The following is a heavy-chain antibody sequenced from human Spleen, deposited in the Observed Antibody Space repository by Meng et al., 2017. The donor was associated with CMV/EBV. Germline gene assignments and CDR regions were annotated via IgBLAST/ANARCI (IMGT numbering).Heavy chain of an antibody. CDR3: AKAYYSSRSYYNVGDAFDI. D-gene: IGHD3-10*01. V-gene: IGHV3-48*03. Sequence: GGSLRLSCAASGFTFSSYEMNWVRQAPGKGLEWVSYISSSGSTIYYADSVKGRFTISRDNAENSLYLQMSSLRAEDTAVYYCAKAYYSSRSYYNVGDAFDIWGQGTTVTVSS. CDR2: ISSSGSTI. CDR1: GFTFSSYE. J-gene: IGHJ3*02.